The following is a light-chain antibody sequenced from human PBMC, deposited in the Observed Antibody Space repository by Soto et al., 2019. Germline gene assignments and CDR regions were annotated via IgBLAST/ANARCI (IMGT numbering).Light chain of an antibody. CDR2: NNN. V-gene: IGLV1-44*01. J-gene: IGLJ3*02. Sequence: QSVLTQPPSASGTPGQRVSFSCSGSTSNIGVNTVNWYQQLPGSAPKLLIYNNNQRPSGVPDQFSGSKSGTSASLAISGLQSEDEADYYCAAWDDNLKGVVFGGGTQLTVL. CDR3: AAWDDNLKGVV. CDR1: TSNIGVNT.